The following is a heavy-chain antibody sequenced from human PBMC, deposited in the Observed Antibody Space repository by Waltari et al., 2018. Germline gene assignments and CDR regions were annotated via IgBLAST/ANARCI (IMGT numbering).Heavy chain of an antibody. CDR2: INAANTNT. CDR1: GYTFSNYA. Sequence: QAHLVQSGAEVKKPGASVKVSCKASGYTFSNYAMHWVHQAPGQGLEWMGWINAANTNTRYSKKLEGRFTITRDTSANTVYMELSSLRSEDTAVYFCARERSSGNQDNWFDPWGQGTLVTVSS. D-gene: IGHD1-26*01. J-gene: IGHJ5*02. V-gene: IGHV1-3*01. CDR3: ARERSSGNQDNWFDP.